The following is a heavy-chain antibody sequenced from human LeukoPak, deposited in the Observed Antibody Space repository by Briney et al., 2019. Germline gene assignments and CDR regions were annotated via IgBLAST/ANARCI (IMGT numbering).Heavy chain of an antibody. CDR1: GFTFSSHG. V-gene: IGHV3-23*01. Sequence: GGSLRLSCAASGFTFSSHGMHWVRQAPGKGLEWVSAIRGSGGSTYYADSVKGRFTISRDNSKNTLYLQMNSLRAEDTAVYYCAKVGGMTTVTSAWDDWGQGTLVTVSS. CDR3: AKVGGMTTVTSAWDD. D-gene: IGHD4-17*01. J-gene: IGHJ4*02. CDR2: IRGSGGST.